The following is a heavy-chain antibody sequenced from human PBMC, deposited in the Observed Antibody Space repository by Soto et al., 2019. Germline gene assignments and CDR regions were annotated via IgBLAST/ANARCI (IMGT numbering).Heavy chain of an antibody. V-gene: IGHV4-59*01. Sequence: SETLSLTCTFSCGSISSYYWGWIPQPPGKGLEWIGYIYYSGSTNYNPSLQSRVTISVDTSKNQFSLKLSSVTAADTAVYYCARDRRYCSSTSCYVDFDYWGQGTLVTVSS. CDR2: IYYSGST. CDR1: CGSISSYY. J-gene: IGHJ4*02. CDR3: ARDRRYCSSTSCYVDFDY. D-gene: IGHD2-2*01.